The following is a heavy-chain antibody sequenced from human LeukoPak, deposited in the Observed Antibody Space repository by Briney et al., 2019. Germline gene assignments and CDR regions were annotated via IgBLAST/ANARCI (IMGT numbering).Heavy chain of an antibody. CDR3: AKDAGYCSGGSSLFCTLYCFDY. Sequence: GGSLRLSCAASGFTFSSYGMHWVRQAPGKGLEWVAFIRYDGSNKYYADSVKGRFTISRDNSKNTLYLQMNSLRAEDTAVYYCAKDAGYCSGGSSLFCTLYCFDYWGQGTLVTVSS. J-gene: IGHJ4*02. CDR2: IRYDGSNK. V-gene: IGHV3-30*02. CDR1: GFTFSSYG. D-gene: IGHD2-15*01.